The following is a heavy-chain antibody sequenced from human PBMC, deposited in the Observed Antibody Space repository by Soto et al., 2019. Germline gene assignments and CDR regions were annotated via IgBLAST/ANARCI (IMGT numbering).Heavy chain of an antibody. CDR2: INHSGST. V-gene: IGHV4-34*01. Sequence: PSEPLSLTWAVFWGTFSGYYCRRILQPTGKGLEWIGEINHSGSTNYNPSLKSRVTISVDTSKNQFSLKLSSVTAADTAVYYCARTGYCSGGCCCAEKVPGTECFQHWGQRTLVTVSS. CDR1: WGTFSGYY. J-gene: IGHJ1*01. D-gene: IGHD2-15*01. CDR3: ARTGYCSGGCCCAEKVPGTECFQH.